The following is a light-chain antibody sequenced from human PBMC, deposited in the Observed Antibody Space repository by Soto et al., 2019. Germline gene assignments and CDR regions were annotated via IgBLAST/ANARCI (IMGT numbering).Light chain of an antibody. J-gene: IGLJ1*01. CDR1: SSDVGSYNL. V-gene: IGLV2-23*01. Sequence: QSVRTQPAYVTRAPRQSIPITSTGTSSDVGSYNLVSWYQQHPGKAPKLMIYEGSKRPSGVSNRFSGSKSGNTASLTISGLQAEDEADYYCCSYAGSSTYVFGTGTKVTVL. CDR2: EGS. CDR3: CSYAGSSTYV.